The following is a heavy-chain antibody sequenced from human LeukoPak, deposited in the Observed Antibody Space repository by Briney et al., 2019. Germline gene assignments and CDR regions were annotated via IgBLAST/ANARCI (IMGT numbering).Heavy chain of an antibody. V-gene: IGHV3-48*01. CDR1: GFSFSNYG. J-gene: IGHJ3*02. CDR3: ARDGYCNSTKCSLDPFDI. D-gene: IGHD2-2*01. Sequence: GGSLRLSCAASGFSFSNYGMNWVGQAPGKGLEWISYISSASSTIYYADSMKGRFTISRDNAQNSLFLQMNSLRAEGTAVYYCARDGYCNSTKCSLDPFDIWGQGTMVTVSS. CDR2: ISSASSTI.